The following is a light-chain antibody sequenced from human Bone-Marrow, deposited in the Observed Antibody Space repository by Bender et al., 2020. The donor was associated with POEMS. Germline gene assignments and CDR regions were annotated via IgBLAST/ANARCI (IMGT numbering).Light chain of an antibody. Sequence: QSALTQPASVSGSPGHSITISCTGTSSDVGGYNLVSWYQQYPGKAPTLLIYEGKQRPSGVSNRFSGSKSGNTASLTISGLQAEDEADYYCSSYTSSSTLVVFGGGTKLTVL. V-gene: IGLV2-14*02. J-gene: IGLJ2*01. CDR1: SSDVGGYNL. CDR2: EGK. CDR3: SSYTSSSTLVV.